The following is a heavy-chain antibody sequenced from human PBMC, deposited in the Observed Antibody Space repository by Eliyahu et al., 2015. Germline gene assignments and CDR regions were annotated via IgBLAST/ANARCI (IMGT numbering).Heavy chain of an antibody. J-gene: IGHJ4*02. CDR1: GXTVSXYD. CDR3: AREKTFFYDSVGYSVFDY. Sequence: EVQLVESGGDLVQPGGSLRLSXAASGXTVSXYDMNWVRQSPGKGLEWISYISSXADTIYYADSVKGRFTISRDSSQNSLHLQMNSLREEDTAVYYCAREKTFFYDSVGYSVFDYWGQGSLVAVSS. D-gene: IGHD3-22*01. V-gene: IGHV3-48*03. CDR2: ISSXADTI.